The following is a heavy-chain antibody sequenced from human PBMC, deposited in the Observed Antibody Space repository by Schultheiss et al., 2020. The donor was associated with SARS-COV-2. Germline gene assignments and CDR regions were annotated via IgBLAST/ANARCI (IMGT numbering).Heavy chain of an antibody. V-gene: IGHV4-4*07. CDR1: GGSISSYY. Sequence: SETLSLTCTVSGGSISSYYWSWIRQPAGKGLEWIGRIYTSGSTNYNPSLKSRVTISVDTSKNQFSLKLSSVTAADTAVYYCARVENQAVEWLHHFDYWGQGTLVTVSS. J-gene: IGHJ4*02. D-gene: IGHD3-3*01. CDR3: ARVENQAVEWLHHFDY. CDR2: IYTSGST.